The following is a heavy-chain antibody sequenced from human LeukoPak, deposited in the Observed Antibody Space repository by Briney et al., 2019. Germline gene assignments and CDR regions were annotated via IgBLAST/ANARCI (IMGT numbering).Heavy chain of an antibody. CDR1: GGSLSGYY. V-gene: IGHV4-34*01. J-gene: IGHJ4*02. CDR2: IKHSGST. D-gene: IGHD6-13*01. Sequence: PSVTLSLTCAVYGGSLSGYYWRRIRPPPRQGPELSGEIKHSGSTNYYPSLKSRVTISVDTSKNQFSVQLRSVTAADTAVYYCARVIDAATYYFDYWGQGTLVTVSS. CDR3: ARVIDAATYYFDY.